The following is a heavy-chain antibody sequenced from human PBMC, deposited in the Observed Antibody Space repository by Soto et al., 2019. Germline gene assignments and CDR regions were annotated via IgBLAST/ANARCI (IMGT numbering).Heavy chain of an antibody. CDR3: ARVGGDDYGDDFRAFDI. V-gene: IGHV3-7*05. Sequence: EVQLVESGGGLVQPGGSLRLSCAASGFTFSSYWMSWVRQAPGKGLEWVANIKQDGSAKYYVDSVKGRFTIARDNAKNSLYLQMNSLRAEDTAVYYCARVGGDDYGDDFRAFDIWGQGTMVTVSS. D-gene: IGHD4-17*01. CDR2: IKQDGSAK. CDR1: GFTFSSYW. J-gene: IGHJ3*02.